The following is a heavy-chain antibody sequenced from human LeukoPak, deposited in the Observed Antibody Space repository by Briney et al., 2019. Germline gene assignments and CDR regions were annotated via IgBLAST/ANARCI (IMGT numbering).Heavy chain of an antibody. V-gene: IGHV3-33*08. J-gene: IGHJ4*02. CDR2: IWYDGSNK. D-gene: IGHD3-3*01. CDR3: ARAQYYDPTDY. Sequence: GGSLRLSCAASGFTFSSSGMHWVRQAPGKGLEWVAVIWYDGSNKYYADSVKGRITISRDNPKSTLYLQMNSLRAEDTAVYYCARAQYYDPTDYWGQGTLVTVSS. CDR1: GFTFSSSG.